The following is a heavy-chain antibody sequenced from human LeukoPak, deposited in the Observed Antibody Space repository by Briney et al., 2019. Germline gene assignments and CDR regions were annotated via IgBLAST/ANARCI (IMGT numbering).Heavy chain of an antibody. D-gene: IGHD4-11*01. CDR3: ARDRSDYTPPFDY. CDR1: GFTFSNYG. Sequence: GRSLRLSCAASGFTFSNYGFHWVRQAPGKGLEWVAVIWYDGSKKYYAESVKGRFTISRDDSKNTLYLQMNSLRAEDTAVYYCARDRSDYTPPFDYWGQGTLVTVSS. CDR2: IWYDGSKK. J-gene: IGHJ4*02. V-gene: IGHV3-33*01.